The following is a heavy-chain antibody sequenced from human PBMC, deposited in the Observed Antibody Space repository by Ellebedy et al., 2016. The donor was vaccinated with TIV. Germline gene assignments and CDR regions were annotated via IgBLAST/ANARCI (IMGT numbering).Heavy chain of an antibody. Sequence: GESLKISCAASGFTFSYYAMSWVRQAPGKGLEWVSVVSGSGAYIHYADSVKGRFTSSRDNSKKTLFLQMNSLRAEDTAIYYCARDGVTTRFSLFDYWGQGTLVTVSS. CDR1: GFTFSYYA. CDR3: ARDGVTTRFSLFDY. J-gene: IGHJ4*02. CDR2: VSGSGAYI. V-gene: IGHV3-23*01. D-gene: IGHD4-11*01.